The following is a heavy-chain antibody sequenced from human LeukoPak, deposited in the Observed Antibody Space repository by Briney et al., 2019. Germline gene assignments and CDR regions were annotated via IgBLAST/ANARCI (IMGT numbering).Heavy chain of an antibody. CDR1: GFTFSTYA. D-gene: IGHD3-22*01. V-gene: IGHV3-64D*06. J-gene: IGHJ5*01. CDR3: VKASSDYYYDS. CDR2: SSSKGDST. Sequence: PGGSLRLSCSASGFTFSTYAMHWARQPPGKGLEYVSASSSKGDSTFYADSVKGRFTISRDNSKNTLYLQMSSLRTEDTAVYYCVKASSDYYYDSWGQGTLVTVSS.